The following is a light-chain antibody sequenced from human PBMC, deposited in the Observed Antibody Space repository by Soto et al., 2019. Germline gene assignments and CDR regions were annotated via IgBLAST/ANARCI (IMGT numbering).Light chain of an antibody. CDR1: QTISSW. CDR3: QQYNSYSLT. CDR2: KAS. V-gene: IGKV1-5*03. Sequence: DIQMSQSPSTLSGSVGDRVTITCRASQTISSWLAWYQQKPGKAPKLLIYKASTLKSGVPSRFSGSGSGTKFTLTISSLQPDDFATYYCQQYNSYSLTFGGGTRLEIK. J-gene: IGKJ5*01.